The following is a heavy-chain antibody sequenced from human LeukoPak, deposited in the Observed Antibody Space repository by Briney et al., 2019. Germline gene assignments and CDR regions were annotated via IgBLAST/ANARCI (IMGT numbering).Heavy chain of an antibody. CDR1: GGTFSSYT. V-gene: IGHV1-69*04. Sequence: ASVKVSCKASGGTFSSYTISWVRQAPGQGLEWMGRIIPILGIANYAQKFQGRVTITADKSTSTAYMELSSLRSEDTAVYYCARDSQYCSGGSCYSYFDYWGQGTLVTVSS. D-gene: IGHD2-15*01. CDR3: ARDSQYCSGGSCYSYFDY. J-gene: IGHJ4*02. CDR2: IIPILGIA.